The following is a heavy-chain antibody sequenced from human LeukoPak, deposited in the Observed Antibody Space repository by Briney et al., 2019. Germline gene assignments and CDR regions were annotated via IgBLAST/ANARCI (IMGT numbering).Heavy chain of an antibody. CDR2: IYYSGTT. V-gene: IGHV4-59*01. CDR1: GGSISSYY. J-gene: IGHJ6*03. Sequence: PSETLSLTCTVSGGSISSYYWNWIRQPPGKGLEWIGYIYYSGTTNYNPSLKSRVSMSVDTSKNQFSLKLSSVTAADTAVYYCARVEYYYYYMDVWGKGTTVTISS. CDR3: ARVEYYYYYMDV.